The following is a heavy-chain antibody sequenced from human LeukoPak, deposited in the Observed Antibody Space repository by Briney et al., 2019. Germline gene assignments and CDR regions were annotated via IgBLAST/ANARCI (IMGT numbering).Heavy chain of an antibody. D-gene: IGHD6-13*01. Sequence: PGGSLRLSCTASGFTFSSYAMSWVRQAPGKGLEWVSAISGSGGTTYYADSVKGRFTISRDNSKNTLYLQMNSLRAEDTAVYYCARNLAAATYYFDYWGQGTLVTVSS. CDR1: GFTFSSYA. CDR2: ISGSGGTT. CDR3: ARNLAAATYYFDY. J-gene: IGHJ4*02. V-gene: IGHV3-23*01.